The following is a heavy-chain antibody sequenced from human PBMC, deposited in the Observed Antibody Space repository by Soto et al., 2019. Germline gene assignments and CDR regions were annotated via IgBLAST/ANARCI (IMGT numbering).Heavy chain of an antibody. V-gene: IGHV1-18*01. CDR2: ISAYNGNT. CDR1: GYTFTRYC. J-gene: IGHJ6*02. D-gene: IGHD6-13*01. Sequence: ASVKVSCKASGYTFTRYCSSWVRQAPEQGLEWMGWISAYNGNTNYAQKLQGRVTMTTDTSTSTAYMELRSLRSDDTAVYYCARDLQQLVLYYYYGMDVWGQGTTVTVSS. CDR3: ARDLQQLVLYYYYGMDV.